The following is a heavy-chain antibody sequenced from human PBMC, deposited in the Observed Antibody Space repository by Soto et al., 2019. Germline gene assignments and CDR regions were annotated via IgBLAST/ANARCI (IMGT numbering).Heavy chain of an antibody. D-gene: IGHD3-10*01. V-gene: IGHV3-48*02. Sequence: EVQLVESGGGLVQPGGSLRLSCAASGFTFSSYSMNWVRQAPGKGLEWVSYISSSSSTIYYADSVKGRFTISRDNAMNSLYRQMNSLGDEDTAVYYCASRLGVRGVFWGQGTLVTVSS. CDR1: GFTFSSYS. CDR2: ISSSSSTI. CDR3: ASRLGVRGVF. J-gene: IGHJ4*02.